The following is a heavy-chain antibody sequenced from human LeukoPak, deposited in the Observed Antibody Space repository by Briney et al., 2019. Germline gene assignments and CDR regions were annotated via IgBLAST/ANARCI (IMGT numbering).Heavy chain of an antibody. CDR1: GFTFSKEW. Sequence: GGSLRLSCAASGFTFSKEWMSWVRQAPGKGLEWVGRIKTKTGGETTDYPAPVRGRFTISRDDSKNTLYLQMNSLKIEDTAVYYCTTVGTGWGQGTLVTVSS. CDR2: IKTKTGGETT. J-gene: IGHJ1*01. CDR3: TTVGTG. D-gene: IGHD1-14*01. V-gene: IGHV3-15*01.